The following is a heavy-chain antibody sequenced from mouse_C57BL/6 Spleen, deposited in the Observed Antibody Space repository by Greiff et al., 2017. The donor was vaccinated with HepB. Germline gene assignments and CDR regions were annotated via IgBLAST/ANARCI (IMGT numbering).Heavy chain of an antibody. Sequence: EVQLVESEGGLVQPGSSMKLSCTASGFTFSDYYMAWVRQVPEKGLEWVANINYDGSSTYYLDSLKSRFIISRDNAKNILYLQMSSLKSEDTATYYCARDDGSSWDYWGQGTSVTVSS. CDR1: GFTFSDYY. CDR3: ARDDGSSWDY. V-gene: IGHV5-16*01. D-gene: IGHD1-1*01. CDR2: INYDGSST. J-gene: IGHJ4*01.